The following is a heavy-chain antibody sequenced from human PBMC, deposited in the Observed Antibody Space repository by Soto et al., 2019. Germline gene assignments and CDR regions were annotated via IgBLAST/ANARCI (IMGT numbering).Heavy chain of an antibody. CDR1: GGSISSGRYS. CDR3: ARVWLQVFVFGI. Sequence: SETLSLTCAVSGGSISSGRYSWSWIRQPPGKGLEWIGYIYHSGSTHYNPSLKSRVAISVDRSQNQFSLRLNSVTAADTAVYYCARVWLQVFVFGIWRKGTMVTVSS. J-gene: IGHJ3*02. CDR2: IYHSGST. V-gene: IGHV4-30-2*01. D-gene: IGHD5-12*01.